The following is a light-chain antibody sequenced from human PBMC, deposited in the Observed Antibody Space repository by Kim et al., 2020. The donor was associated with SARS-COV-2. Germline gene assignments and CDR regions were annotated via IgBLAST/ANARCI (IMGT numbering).Light chain of an antibody. CDR1: SRDVGSYNL. V-gene: IGLV2-23*01. CDR3: CSYAGSSTYV. Sequence: GQSITISGTGTSRDVGSYNLVSWYQQHPGKAPKLMIYEGSKRPSGVSNRFSGSKSGNTASLTISGLQAEDEADYYCCSYAGSSTYVFGTGTKVTVL. CDR2: EGS. J-gene: IGLJ1*01.